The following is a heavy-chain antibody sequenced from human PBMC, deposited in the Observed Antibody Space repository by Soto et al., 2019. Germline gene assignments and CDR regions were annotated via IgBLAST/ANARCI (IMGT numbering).Heavy chain of an antibody. CDR2: INPNGYTS. Sequence: QVQMVQSGAEVKKPGASIKVSCKSSGYTFNNYYIHWVRQAPGRGLEWMGIINPNGYTSTLSQKFQGRLTVTSDPSTSTVYMELGSLTSEDTAMYYCARDLHGAFTTMIYWGQGTLVTVSS. V-gene: IGHV1-46*02. CDR1: GYTFNNYY. D-gene: IGHD3-22*01. J-gene: IGHJ4*02. CDR3: ARDLHGAFTTMIY.